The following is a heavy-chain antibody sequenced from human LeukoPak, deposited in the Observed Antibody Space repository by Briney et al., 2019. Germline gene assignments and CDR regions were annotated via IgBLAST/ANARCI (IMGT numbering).Heavy chain of an antibody. CDR2: IYYTGAT. V-gene: IGHV4-59*08. CDR3: ARYGGSGWVIDN. D-gene: IGHD6-19*01. J-gene: IGHJ4*02. Sequence: PSETLSLTCTVSGGSISSYYWTWIRQPPGKGLEWIGYIYYTGATSYNPSLKSRVTISVDTSKKQFSLKLTSVTAEDTAVYYCARYGGSGWVIDNWGQGTLVTVSS. CDR1: GGSISSYY.